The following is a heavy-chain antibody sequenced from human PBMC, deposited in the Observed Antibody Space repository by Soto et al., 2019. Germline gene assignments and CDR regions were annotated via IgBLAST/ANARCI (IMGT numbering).Heavy chain of an antibody. Sequence: GASVKVSCKASGGTFSSYTISWVRQAPGQGLEWMGRIIPILGTANYAQKFQGRVTITADKSTSTAYMELSSLRSEDTAVYYCATGKTYYDILTGYPLYYMDVWGKGTTVTVSS. CDR3: ATGKTYYDILTGYPLYYMDV. V-gene: IGHV1-69*08. CDR2: IIPILGTA. D-gene: IGHD3-9*01. CDR1: GGTFSSYT. J-gene: IGHJ6*03.